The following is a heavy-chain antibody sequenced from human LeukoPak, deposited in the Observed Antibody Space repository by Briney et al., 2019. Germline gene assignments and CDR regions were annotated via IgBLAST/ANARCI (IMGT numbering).Heavy chain of an antibody. CDR2: IYYSGST. CDR3: ARHGEQQLLNNCFDP. Sequence: NPSETLSLTCTVSGGSVSSGSYYWSWIRQPPGKGLEWIGYIYYSGSTNYNPSLKSRVTISVDTSKNQFSLKLSSVTAADTAVYYCARHGEQQLLNNCFDPWGQGTLVTVSS. J-gene: IGHJ5*02. CDR1: GGSVSSGSYY. V-gene: IGHV4-61*01. D-gene: IGHD6-13*01.